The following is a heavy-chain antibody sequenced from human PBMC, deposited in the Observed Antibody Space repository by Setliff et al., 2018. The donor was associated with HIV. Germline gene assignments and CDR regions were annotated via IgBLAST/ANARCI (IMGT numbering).Heavy chain of an antibody. V-gene: IGHV1-18*01. CDR2: ISAYNGNT. D-gene: IGHD3-22*01. CDR1: GYTFTNCG. Sequence: ASVKVSCKASGYTFTNCGISWVRQAPGQGLEWMGWISAYNGNTNYAQKLQGRVTMTTDTSTSTVYMELRSLRSDDTAVYYCARYDSSGYYPSNYYYGMDVWGQGTTVTVSS. J-gene: IGHJ6*02. CDR3: ARYDSSGYYPSNYYYGMDV.